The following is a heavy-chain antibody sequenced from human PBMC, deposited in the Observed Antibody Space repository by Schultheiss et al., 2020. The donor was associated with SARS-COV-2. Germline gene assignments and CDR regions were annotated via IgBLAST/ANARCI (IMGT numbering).Heavy chain of an antibody. CDR3: AREWITIFGVVSTAAIDY. CDR1: GGSISGGDSY. CDR2: IHHSGTT. V-gene: IGHV4-30-4*08. J-gene: IGHJ4*02. D-gene: IGHD3-3*01. Sequence: SETLSLTCTVSGGSISGGDSYWSWIRQFPGKGLEWIGYIHHSGTTYYNPSLQSRVTISVDTSKNQFSLKLSSVTAADTAVYYCAREWITIFGVVSTAAIDYWGQGTLVTVSS.